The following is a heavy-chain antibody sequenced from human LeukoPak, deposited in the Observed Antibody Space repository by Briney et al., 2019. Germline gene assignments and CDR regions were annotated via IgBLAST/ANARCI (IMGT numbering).Heavy chain of an antibody. CDR3: ARVTSDAFDI. D-gene: IGHD1-14*01. J-gene: IGHJ3*02. CDR2: IIPIFGTA. V-gene: IGHV1-69*13. Sequence: SVKVSCKASGGTFSSYAISWVRQAPGQGLEWMGGIIPIFGTANYAQKFQGRVTIAADESTSTAYMELSSLRSEDTAVYYCARVTSDAFDIWGQGTMVTVSS. CDR1: GGTFSSYA.